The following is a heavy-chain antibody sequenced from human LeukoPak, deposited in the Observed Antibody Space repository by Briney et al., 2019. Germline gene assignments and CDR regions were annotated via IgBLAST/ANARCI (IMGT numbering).Heavy chain of an antibody. CDR1: GFTFSSYG. D-gene: IGHD2-2*01. V-gene: IGHV3-23*01. J-gene: IGHJ5*02. CDR3: ASVRGYCSSTSCYNWFDP. Sequence: GGSLRLSCAVSGFTFSSYGMSWVRQAPGKGLEWVSSISGSGDSTYYADSVKGRFTISRDNSKNTLYLQMNSLRAEDTAVYYCASVRGYCSSTSCYNWFDPWGQGTLVTVSS. CDR2: ISGSGDST.